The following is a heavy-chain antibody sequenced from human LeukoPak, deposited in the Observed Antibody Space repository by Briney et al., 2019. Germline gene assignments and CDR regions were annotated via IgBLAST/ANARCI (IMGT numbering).Heavy chain of an antibody. J-gene: IGHJ5*02. CDR3: ARGGCTNGVCYRSLNWFDP. D-gene: IGHD2-8*01. CDR1: GGSISSGGYY. Sequence: SETLSLTCTVSGGSISSGGYYWSWIPPHPGKGLEWNGYIYYSGSTYYNPSLKSRVTISVDTSKNQFSLKLSSVTAADTAVYYCARGGCTNGVCYRSLNWFDPWGQGDLVTVSS. CDR2: IYYSGST. V-gene: IGHV4-31*03.